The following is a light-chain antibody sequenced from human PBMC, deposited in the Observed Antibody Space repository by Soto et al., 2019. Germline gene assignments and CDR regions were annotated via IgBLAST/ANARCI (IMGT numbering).Light chain of an antibody. J-gene: IGLJ3*02. CDR1: SSDVGGYTY. CDR3: TSYTSSSTWV. CDR2: EVS. V-gene: IGLV2-14*01. Sequence: QSALTQPASVSGSPGQSITISCTGTSSDVGGYTYVSWYQQHPGKAPKLMIYEVSNRPSGVSNRFSGSKSGNTASLTISGLQAEDESDYYCTSYTSSSTWVFGGGTKLTV.